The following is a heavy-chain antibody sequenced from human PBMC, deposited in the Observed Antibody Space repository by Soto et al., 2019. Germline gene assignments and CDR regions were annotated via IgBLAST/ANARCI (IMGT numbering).Heavy chain of an antibody. CDR1: GGSISSGGYS. Sequence: LCGGSISSGGYSWSWIRQPPGKGLEWIGYIYHSGSTYYNPSLKSRVTISVDRSKNQFSLNLSSVTAADTAVYYCAAGGGLPRYYWGQGTLVTVSS. D-gene: IGHD5-12*01. CDR2: IYHSGST. CDR3: AAGGGLPRYY. V-gene: IGHV4-30-2*01. J-gene: IGHJ4*02.